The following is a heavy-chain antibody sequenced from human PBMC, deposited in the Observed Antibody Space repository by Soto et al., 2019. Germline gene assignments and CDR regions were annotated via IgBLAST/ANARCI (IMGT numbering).Heavy chain of an antibody. J-gene: IGHJ4*02. Sequence: QVQLEESGGGVVQPGRSLRLSCAASGFTFGHYAMHWVRQAPGKGLEWLAIISNDGDNEYYAGSVRGRFTISRDNSKNTFYLQRNNLRYEDTAVYYCAKDGGPVYCNSPGCSAKHFDYWGQGTLVTVSS. CDR1: GFTFGHYA. D-gene: IGHD2-2*01. V-gene: IGHV3-30*18. CDR2: ISNDGDNE. CDR3: AKDGGPVYCNSPGCSAKHFDY.